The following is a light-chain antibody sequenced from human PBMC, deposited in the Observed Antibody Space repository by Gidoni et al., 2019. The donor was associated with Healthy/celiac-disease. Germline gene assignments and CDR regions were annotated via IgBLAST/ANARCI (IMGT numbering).Light chain of an antibody. CDR3: AAWDDSLKGRV. V-gene: IGLV1-44*01. CDR1: SSNIGSDI. Sequence: VLTQPPSPSGTPGQRATLSRSGSSSNIGSDIVNWYQQLPGTAPRLLIYHNNRRPSGVPDRFSGSKSGTSASLAISGRQSEEEADYYCAAWDDSLKGRVFGTGTKVTVL. CDR2: HNN. J-gene: IGLJ1*01.